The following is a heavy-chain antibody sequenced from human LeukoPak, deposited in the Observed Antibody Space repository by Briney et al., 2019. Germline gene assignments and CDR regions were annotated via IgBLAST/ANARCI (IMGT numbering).Heavy chain of an antibody. J-gene: IGHJ3*02. V-gene: IGHV1-69*13. D-gene: IGHD2-21*02. CDR3: ARFSLLEARGDAFDI. CDR2: IIPIFGTA. Sequence: SVKLSCKASGGTFSSYAISWVRHAPGQGLEWMGGIIPIFGTAHYAQKLQGRDTITGDGSTRTAHRELRRLRCGDTAVYYCARFSLLEARGDAFDIWGQGTMVTVSS. CDR1: GGTFSSYA.